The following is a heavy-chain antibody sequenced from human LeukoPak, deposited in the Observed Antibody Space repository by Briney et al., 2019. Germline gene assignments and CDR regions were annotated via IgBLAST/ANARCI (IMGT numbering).Heavy chain of an antibody. V-gene: IGHV1-24*01. CDR1: GYTLTELS. Sequence: ASVKVSCKVSGYTLTELSMHWVRQAPGKGLEWMGGFDPEDGETIYAQKFQGRVTMTEDTSTDTAYMELSSLRSEDTAVYYCATVRGYYGSGSSYYFDYWGQGTLVTVSS. D-gene: IGHD3-10*01. CDR3: ATVRGYYGSGSSYYFDY. J-gene: IGHJ4*02. CDR2: FDPEDGET.